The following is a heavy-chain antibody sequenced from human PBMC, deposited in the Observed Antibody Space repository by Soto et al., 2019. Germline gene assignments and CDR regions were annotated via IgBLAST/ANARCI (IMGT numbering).Heavy chain of an antibody. CDR2: MSTNNGNT. V-gene: IGHV1-18*01. CDR3: ARVSSGWYYWFDR. J-gene: IGHJ5*02. D-gene: IGHD6-19*01. CDR1: GYTFTSYG. Sequence: QVQLVQSGAEVKKPGASVKVSCKASGYTFTSYGISWVRQAPGQGLEWMGWMSTNNGNTNYAQKLQGRVTMTTNTSTSTAYMELRSMTSDDTAVYYCARVSSGWYYWFDRWGQGTLVTVSS.